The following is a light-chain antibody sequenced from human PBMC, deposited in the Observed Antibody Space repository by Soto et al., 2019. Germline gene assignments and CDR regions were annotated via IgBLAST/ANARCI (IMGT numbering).Light chain of an antibody. CDR2: EVT. V-gene: IGLV2-23*02. J-gene: IGLJ1*01. CDR1: SGDVGSYNL. Sequence: QSVLTQPASVSGSPGQSITIPCTGTSGDVGSYNLVSWYQQHPGKAPKLLIYEVTERPSGVSNRFSGSKSGNTASLTISGLQPDDKADYYCCSYAGNSEVFGTGTKVTVL. CDR3: CSYAGNSEV.